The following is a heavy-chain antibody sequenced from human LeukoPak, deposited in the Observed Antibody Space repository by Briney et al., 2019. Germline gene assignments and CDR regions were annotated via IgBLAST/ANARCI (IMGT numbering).Heavy chain of an antibody. J-gene: IGHJ4*02. CDR2: MYTSGST. Sequence: SQTLSLTCSVSGGSIRSGSYYWSWIRQPAGKGLEWNGRMYTSGSTNYNPSLKSRVTISADTSKNQFSLRLTSVTAADTAVYYCVREGYDYGDYWGQGTLVTVSS. V-gene: IGHV4-61*02. CDR3: VREGYDYGDY. D-gene: IGHD3-16*01. CDR1: GGSIRSGSYY.